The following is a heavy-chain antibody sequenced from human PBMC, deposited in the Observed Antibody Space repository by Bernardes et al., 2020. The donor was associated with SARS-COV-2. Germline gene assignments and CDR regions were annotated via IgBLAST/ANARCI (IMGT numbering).Heavy chain of an antibody. Sequence: GGSLRLSCAASGFTFSSYGMHWVRQAPGKGLEWVAVISYDGSNKYYADSVKGRFTISRDNSKNTLYLQMNSLRAEDTAVYYCAKDSRSHFDWLLPYWGQGTLVTVSS. D-gene: IGHD3-9*01. CDR2: ISYDGSNK. CDR1: GFTFSSYG. J-gene: IGHJ4*02. CDR3: AKDSRSHFDWLLPY. V-gene: IGHV3-30*18.